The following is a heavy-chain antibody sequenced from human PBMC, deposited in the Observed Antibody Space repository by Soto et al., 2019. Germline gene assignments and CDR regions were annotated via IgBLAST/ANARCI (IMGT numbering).Heavy chain of an antibody. D-gene: IGHD6-13*01. J-gene: IGHJ4*02. Sequence: PSQTLSLPCAISGDSVSSNSAAWNWIRQSPSSGLEWLGRTYYRSKGYNDYAVSVKSRITVNPDTSKNQFSLRLNSVTPEDTAVYYCARANEAAAGYYFDYWGQGTLVTVSS. V-gene: IGHV6-1*01. CDR3: ARANEAAAGYYFDY. CDR2: TYYRSKGYN. CDR1: GDSVSSNSAA.